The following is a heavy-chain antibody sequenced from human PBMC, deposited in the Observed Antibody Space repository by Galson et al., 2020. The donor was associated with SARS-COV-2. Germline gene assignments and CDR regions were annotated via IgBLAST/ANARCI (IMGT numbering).Heavy chain of an antibody. CDR1: GFTFSLYG. CDR3: ARDASWAMFGMDV. J-gene: IGHJ6*02. V-gene: IGHV3-21*06. Sequence: GGSLRLSCAVSGFTFSLYGTTWVRQAPGKGLEWVSSISTSSHYIYYADSVEGRFTISRDNAKNSLYLQMNSLRAEDSAVYYCARDASWAMFGMDVWGQGTTVTVSS. D-gene: IGHD1-26*01. CDR2: ISTSSHYI.